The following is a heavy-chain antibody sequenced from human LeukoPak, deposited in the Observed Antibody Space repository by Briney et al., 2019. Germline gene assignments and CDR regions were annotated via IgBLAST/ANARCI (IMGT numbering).Heavy chain of an antibody. Sequence: ASVKVSCKASGYRFTVDFLHWVRQAPGQGLEWVGWISPNSGDTNYAQKFQGRVTMTRDTSLSTAHMELPSLRSDDTAVYYCARRGDYHAFDIWGQGTMVTVSS. J-gene: IGHJ3*02. V-gene: IGHV1-2*02. CDR1: GYRFTVDF. CDR3: ARRGDYHAFDI. CDR2: ISPNSGDT. D-gene: IGHD2-21*01.